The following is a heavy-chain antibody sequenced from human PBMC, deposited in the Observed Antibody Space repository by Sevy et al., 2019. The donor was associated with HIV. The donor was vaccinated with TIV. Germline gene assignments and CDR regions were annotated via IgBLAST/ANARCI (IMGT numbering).Heavy chain of an antibody. V-gene: IGHV3-30-3*01. CDR2: ISHGGSYE. Sequence: GGSLRLSCEASGFAVRDSAIHWVRQSPGKGLEWVALISHGGSYEYYVDSVKGRFTVSSDRSKNILYRQMDSLRTEDTAVYYCARMVSGGLRWELIRENAFDIWGQGTAVTVSS. D-gene: IGHD4-17*01. J-gene: IGHJ3*02. CDR3: ARMVSGGLRWELIRENAFDI. CDR1: GFAVRDSA.